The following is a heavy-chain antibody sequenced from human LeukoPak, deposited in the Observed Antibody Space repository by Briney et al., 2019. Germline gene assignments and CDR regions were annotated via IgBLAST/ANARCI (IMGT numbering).Heavy chain of an antibody. J-gene: IGHJ5*02. CDR3: ARVATSYYYGSPNWFDP. Sequence: GGSLRLSCAASGFTFSSYWMSWVRQAPGKGLEWVANIKQDGSEKYYVDSVKGRFTISRDNAKNSLYLQMNSLRAEDTAVYYCARVATSYYYGSPNWFDPWGQGTLVTVSS. CDR2: IKQDGSEK. CDR1: GFTFSSYW. V-gene: IGHV3-7*01. D-gene: IGHD3-10*01.